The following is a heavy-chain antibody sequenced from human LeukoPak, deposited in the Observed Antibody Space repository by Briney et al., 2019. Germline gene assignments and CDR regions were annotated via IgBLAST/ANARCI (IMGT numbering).Heavy chain of an antibody. CDR2: INAGNGNT. D-gene: IGHD3-22*01. J-gene: IGHJ4*02. V-gene: IGHV1-3*01. CDR1: GYTFTSYA. Sequence: ASVKVSCKASGYTFTSYAIHWVRQAPGQRLEWMGWINAGNGNTKYSQKFQGRVTMTRDTSTSTVYMELSSLRSEDTAVYYCAREGIDYYDSSGPSPFGYWGQGTLVTVSS. CDR3: AREGIDYYDSSGPSPFGY.